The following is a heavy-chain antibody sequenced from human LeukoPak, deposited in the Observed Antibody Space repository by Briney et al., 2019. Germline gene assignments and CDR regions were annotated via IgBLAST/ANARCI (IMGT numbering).Heavy chain of an antibody. CDR1: GFTFSSYA. D-gene: IGHD3-22*01. Sequence: GGSLRLSCAASGFTFSSYAMSWVRQAPGKGLEWVSAISGSGGSTYYADSVKGRFTISRDNSKNTLYLQMNSLRAEDTAVYYCAKDLTADYYDSSGYPNWCQGTLVTVSS. CDR2: ISGSGGST. CDR3: AKDLTADYYDSSGYPN. J-gene: IGHJ4*02. V-gene: IGHV3-23*01.